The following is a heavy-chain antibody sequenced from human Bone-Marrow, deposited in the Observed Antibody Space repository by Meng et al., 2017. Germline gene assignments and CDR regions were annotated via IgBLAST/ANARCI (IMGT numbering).Heavy chain of an antibody. D-gene: IGHD6-19*01. Sequence: QVQVQQWGAGLLKPSEPLSPTCAVYGGSFSGYYWSWIRQPPGKGLEWIGEINHSGSTNYNPSLKSRVTISVDTSKNQFSLKLSSVTAADTAVYYCARGRSSGWYRPEYFQHWGQGTLVTVSS. CDR2: INHSGST. CDR3: ARGRSSGWYRPEYFQH. J-gene: IGHJ1*01. CDR1: GGSFSGYY. V-gene: IGHV4-34*01.